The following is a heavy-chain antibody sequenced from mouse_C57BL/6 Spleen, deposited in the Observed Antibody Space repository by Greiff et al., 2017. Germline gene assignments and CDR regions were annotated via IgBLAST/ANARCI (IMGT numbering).Heavy chain of an antibody. CDR2: IYPGSGST. CDR3: ARGGLTGAWFAY. D-gene: IGHD4-1*01. J-gene: IGHJ3*01. V-gene: IGHV1-55*01. CDR1: GYTFTSYW. Sequence: QVQLKQSGAELVKPGASVKMSCKASGYTFTSYWITWVKQRPGQGLEWIGDIYPGSGSTNYNEKFKSKATLTVDTSSSTAYMQLSSLTSEDSAVYYCARGGLTGAWFAYWGQGTLVTVSA.